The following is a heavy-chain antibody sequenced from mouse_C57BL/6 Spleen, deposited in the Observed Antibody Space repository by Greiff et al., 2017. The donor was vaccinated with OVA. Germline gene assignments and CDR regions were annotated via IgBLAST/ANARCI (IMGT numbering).Heavy chain of an antibody. CDR1: GYTFTSYW. V-gene: IGHV1-55*01. D-gene: IGHD1-1*01. Sequence: VQLQQPGAELVKPGASVKMSCKASGYTFTSYWITWVKQRPGQGLEWIGDIYPGSGSTNYNEKFKSKATLTVDTSSSTAYMQLSSLTSEDSAVYYCARRLLRYQLRGWYFDVWGTGTTVTVSS. CDR2: IYPGSGST. J-gene: IGHJ1*03. CDR3: ARRLLRYQLRGWYFDV.